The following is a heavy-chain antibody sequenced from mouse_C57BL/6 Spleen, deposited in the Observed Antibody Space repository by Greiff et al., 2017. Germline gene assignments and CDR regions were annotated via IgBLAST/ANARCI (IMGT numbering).Heavy chain of an antibody. CDR2: IYPGDGDT. D-gene: IGHD6-1*01. Sequence: VQRVESGAELVKPGASVKISCKASGYAFSSYWMNWVKQRPGKGLEWIGQIYPGDGDTNYNGKFKGKATLTADKSSSTAYMQLSSLTSEDSAVYFCARGESQSLYFDYWGQGTTLTVSS. J-gene: IGHJ2*01. V-gene: IGHV1-80*01. CDR1: GYAFSSYW. CDR3: ARGESQSLYFDY.